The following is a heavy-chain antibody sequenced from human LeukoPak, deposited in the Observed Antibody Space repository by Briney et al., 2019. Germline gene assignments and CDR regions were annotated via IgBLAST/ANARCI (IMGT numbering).Heavy chain of an antibody. CDR2: IYYSGDT. CDR1: GSITSSSYY. Sequence: PSETLSLTCTVSGSITSSSYYWGWIRQPPGKGLEWIGSIYYSGDTYYNPSLKSRVTISVDKSKNQFSLKLSSVTAADTAVYYCARSYNDILTGYTPPDYWGQGTLVTVSS. CDR3: ARSYNDILTGYTPPDY. J-gene: IGHJ4*02. D-gene: IGHD3-9*01. V-gene: IGHV4-39*07.